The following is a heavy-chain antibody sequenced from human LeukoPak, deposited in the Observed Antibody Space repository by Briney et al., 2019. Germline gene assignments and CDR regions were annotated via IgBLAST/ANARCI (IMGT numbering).Heavy chain of an antibody. V-gene: IGHV7-4-1*02. CDR1: GYTFTSYA. CDR2: INTNTGNP. J-gene: IGHJ4*02. Sequence: EASVKVSCKASGYTFTSYAMNWVRQAPGQGLEWMGWINTNTGNPTYAQGFTGRFVFSLDTSVSTAYLQISSLKAEDTAVYYCASINTPQYSSSYYTEDYWGQGTLVTVSS. D-gene: IGHD6-13*01. CDR3: ASINTPQYSSSYYTEDY.